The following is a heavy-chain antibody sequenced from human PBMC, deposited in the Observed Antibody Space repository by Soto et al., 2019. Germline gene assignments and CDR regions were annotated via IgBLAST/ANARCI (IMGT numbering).Heavy chain of an antibody. V-gene: IGHV5-51*01. CDR3: ARHYCSSTSCYPVYYYYYGMDV. D-gene: IGHD2-2*01. Sequence: LGESLKISCKGSGYSFTSYWIGWVRQMPGKSLEWMGIIYPGDSDTRYSPSFQGQVTISADKSISTAYLQWSSLKASDTAMYYCARHYCSSTSCYPVYYYYYGMDVWGQGTTVTVSS. J-gene: IGHJ6*02. CDR2: IYPGDSDT. CDR1: GYSFTSYW.